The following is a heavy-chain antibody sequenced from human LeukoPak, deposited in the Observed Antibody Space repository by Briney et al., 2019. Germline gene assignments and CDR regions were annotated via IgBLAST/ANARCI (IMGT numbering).Heavy chain of an antibody. V-gene: IGHV1-8*01. CDR1: GYTFTSYD. D-gene: IGHD3-3*01. CDR3: ARFTTGWSGYDY. CDR2: MNPNSGNT. J-gene: IGHJ4*02. Sequence: ASVKVSCKASGYTFTSYDINWVRQATGQGLEWMGWMNPNSGNTGYAQKFQGRVTMTRNTSISTAYMELSSLRSEDTAVYYCARFTTGWSGYDYWGQGTLVTVSS.